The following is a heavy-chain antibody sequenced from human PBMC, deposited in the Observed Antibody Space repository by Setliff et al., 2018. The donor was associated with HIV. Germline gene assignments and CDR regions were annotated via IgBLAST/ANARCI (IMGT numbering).Heavy chain of an antibody. CDR1: GGSISSGGYY. J-gene: IGHJ4*02. D-gene: IGHD2-2*02. Sequence: SETLSLTCTVSGGSISSGGYYWSWIRQHPGKGLEWIGYISYSGGTYYKPSLKSRVTIAVTTSKNQLSLKLSSATAADRAVYYCARVPSIETILFDSWGQGTLVTVSS. CDR2: ISYSGGT. V-gene: IGHV4-31*03. CDR3: ARVPSIETILFDS.